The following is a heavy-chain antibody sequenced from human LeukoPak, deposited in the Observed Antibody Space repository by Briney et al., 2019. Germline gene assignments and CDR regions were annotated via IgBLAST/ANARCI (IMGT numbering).Heavy chain of an antibody. D-gene: IGHD3-22*01. CDR2: IIPIFGTA. V-gene: IGHV1-69*06. CDR1: GGTFSSYA. Sequence: GASVKVSCKASGGTFSSYAISWVRQAPGQGLEWMGGIIPIFGTANYAQKFQGRVTITADKSTSTAYMELSSLRSEDTAVYYCASYPYYYDSSGYYPHFDYWGQGTLVTVSS. CDR3: ASYPYYYDSSGYYPHFDY. J-gene: IGHJ4*02.